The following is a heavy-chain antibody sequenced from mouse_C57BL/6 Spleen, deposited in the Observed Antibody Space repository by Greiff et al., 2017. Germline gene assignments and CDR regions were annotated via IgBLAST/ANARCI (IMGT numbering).Heavy chain of an antibody. Sequence: VQLQQSGAELVKPGASVKMSCKASGYTFTTYPIEWMKQNHGKSLEWIGNFHPYNDDTNYNQKFKGKATLTVDKSSSTAYMQLSSLTSEDSAVYYGALLYYYGSSYEDYWGQGTTLTVSS. J-gene: IGHJ2*01. CDR1: GYTFTTYP. V-gene: IGHV1-47*01. D-gene: IGHD1-1*01. CDR3: ALLYYYGSSYEDY. CDR2: FHPYNDDT.